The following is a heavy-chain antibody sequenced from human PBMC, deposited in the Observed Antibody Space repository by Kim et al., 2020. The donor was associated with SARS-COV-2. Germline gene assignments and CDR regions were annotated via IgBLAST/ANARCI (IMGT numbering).Heavy chain of an antibody. CDR2: SGGNT. CDR3: AKGRMDI. J-gene: IGHJ6*04. V-gene: IGHV3-23*01. Sequence: SGGNTNDAGSVKGRFTVSRDNAENALYLQMNSLRAEDTAVYYCAKGRMDIWGEGTAVTVSS.